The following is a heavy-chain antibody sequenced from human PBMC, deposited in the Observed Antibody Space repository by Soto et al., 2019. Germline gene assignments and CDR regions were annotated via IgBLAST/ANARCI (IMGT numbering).Heavy chain of an antibody. CDR2: ILHTGGT. V-gene: IGHV4-30-2*01. D-gene: IGHD3-10*01. J-gene: IGHJ4*02. CDR1: GGSISGGGFS. Sequence: TSETLSLTCADSGGSISGGGFSWSWIRQPPGKGLEWIGYILHTGGTQYNPSLKSRVSMSVDKSKDQFSLHLTSVTAADTAVYYCARLQFGEGFDYWGQGALVTVPQ. CDR3: ARLQFGEGFDY.